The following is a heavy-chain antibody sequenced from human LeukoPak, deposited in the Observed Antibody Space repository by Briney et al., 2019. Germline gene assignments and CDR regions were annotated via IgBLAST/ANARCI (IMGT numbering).Heavy chain of an antibody. J-gene: IGHJ4*02. CDR1: GGSSSSYY. V-gene: IGHV4-4*07. D-gene: IGHD3-22*01. CDR3: AGSITMIVVLFDY. CDR2: ISTSGST. Sequence: PSETLSLTCTVSGGSSSSYYCNWIRQPAGKGLEWIGRISTSGSTNYNPSLKSRVTISVDTSKNQFSLKLSSVTAADTAVYYCAGSITMIVVLFDYWGQGTLVTVSS.